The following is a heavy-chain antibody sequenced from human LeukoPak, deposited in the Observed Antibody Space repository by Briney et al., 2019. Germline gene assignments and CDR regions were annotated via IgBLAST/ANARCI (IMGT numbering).Heavy chain of an antibody. J-gene: IGHJ3*02. CDR3: AKAGYCSGGSCFWEMDAFDI. V-gene: IGHV3-23*01. CDR2: ISGSGGST. D-gene: IGHD2-15*01. Sequence: PGGSLRLSCAASGFTFSSYAMSWVRQAPGKGLEWVSAISGSGGSTYYADSVKGRFTISRDNSKNTLYLQMNSLRAEDTAVYYCAKAGYCSGGSCFWEMDAFDIWGQGTMVTVSS. CDR1: GFTFSSYA.